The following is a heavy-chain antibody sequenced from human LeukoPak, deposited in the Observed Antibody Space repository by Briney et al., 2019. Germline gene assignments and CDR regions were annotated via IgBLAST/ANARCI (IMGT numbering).Heavy chain of an antibody. J-gene: IGHJ4*02. CDR3: AKDLSYGSGIDY. Sequence: PGGSLRLSCAASGFTFSSYAMSWVRQAPGKGLEWVSAISGSGGSTYYADSVKGRLTISRDNSKNTLYLQMNSLRAEDTAVYYCAKDLSYGSGIDYWGQGTLVTVSS. V-gene: IGHV3-23*01. CDR1: GFTFSSYA. CDR2: ISGSGGST. D-gene: IGHD3-10*01.